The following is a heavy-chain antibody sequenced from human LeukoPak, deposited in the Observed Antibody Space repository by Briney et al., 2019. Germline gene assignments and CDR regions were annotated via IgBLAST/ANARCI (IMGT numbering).Heavy chain of an antibody. CDR1: GFTFSSYA. CDR2: ISYDGSNK. V-gene: IGHV3-30-3*01. CDR3: ARGLYCSSTSCPFDP. Sequence: GGSLRLSCAASGFTFSSYAMHWVPQAPGKGLEWVAVISYDGSNKYYTDSVKGRFTISRDNSKNTLYLQMNSLRAEDTAVYYCARGLYCSSTSCPFDPWGQGTLVTVSS. D-gene: IGHD2-2*01. J-gene: IGHJ5*02.